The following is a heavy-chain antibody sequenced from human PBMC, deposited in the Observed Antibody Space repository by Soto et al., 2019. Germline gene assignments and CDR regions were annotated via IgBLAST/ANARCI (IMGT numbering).Heavy chain of an antibody. CDR1: GYSFTSYW. CDR2: IDPSDSYT. D-gene: IGHD3-10*01. Sequence: GESLKISCKGSGYSFTSYWIAWVRQMPGKGMEWMGRIDPSDSYTNYSPSFQGHVTISADKSISTAYLQWSSLKASDTAMYYCAILPFGSGHYYYYVMDVXGQGTTVTVSS. V-gene: IGHV5-10-1*01. CDR3: AILPFGSGHYYYYVMDV. J-gene: IGHJ6*02.